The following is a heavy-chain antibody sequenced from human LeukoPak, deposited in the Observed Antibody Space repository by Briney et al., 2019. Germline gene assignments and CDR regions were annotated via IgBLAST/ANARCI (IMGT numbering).Heavy chain of an antibody. D-gene: IGHD6-19*01. J-gene: IGHJ5*02. V-gene: IGHV1-18*01. CDR2: ISAYNGNT. CDR1: GYTFTSYG. CDR3: ARDDSSGFALPNIGFDP. Sequence: ASVKVSCKASGYTFTSYGISWVRQAPGQGLEWMGWISAYNGNTNYAQKLQGRVTMTTDTSTSTAYMELRSLRSDDTAVYYCARDDSSGFALPNIGFDPWGQGTLVTVSS.